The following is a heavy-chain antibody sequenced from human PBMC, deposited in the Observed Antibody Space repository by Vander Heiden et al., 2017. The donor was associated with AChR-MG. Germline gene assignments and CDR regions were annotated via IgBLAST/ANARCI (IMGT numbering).Heavy chain of an antibody. CDR3: ARDLGGSKGSIGMDV. Sequence: QVQLVPSGAEVKKPGSSVKVSCKASGGTFSSYAISWVRQAPGQGLEWMGRIIPILGIANYAQKFQGRVTITADKSTSTAYMELSSLRSEDTAVYYCARDLGGSKGSIGMDVWGQGTTVTVSS. CDR2: IIPILGIA. J-gene: IGHJ6*02. CDR1: GGTFSSYA. V-gene: IGHV1-69*04. D-gene: IGHD2-2*01.